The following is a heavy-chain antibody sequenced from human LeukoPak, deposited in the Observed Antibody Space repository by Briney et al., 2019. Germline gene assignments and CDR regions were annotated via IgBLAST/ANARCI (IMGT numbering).Heavy chain of an antibody. J-gene: IGHJ6*02. Sequence: ASVKVSCKASGYTFTGYYMHWVRQAPGQGLEWMGWINPNSGGTNYAQKFQGRVTMTRDTSISTAYMELSRLRSDDTAVYYCARVIVVPPRTSYYYYGMDVWGQGTTVTVSS. V-gene: IGHV1-2*02. CDR3: ARVIVVPPRTSYYYYGMDV. D-gene: IGHD2-21*01. CDR1: GYTFTGYY. CDR2: INPNSGGT.